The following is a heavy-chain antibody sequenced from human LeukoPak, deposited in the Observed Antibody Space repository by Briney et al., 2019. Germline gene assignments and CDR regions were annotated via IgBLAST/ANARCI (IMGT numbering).Heavy chain of an antibody. D-gene: IGHD1-14*01. CDR1: GLTFSDYW. Sequence: GGSLRLSCAVTGLTFSDYWMTWVSQAPTKGLEWFATIKPDGSEKYYVDSVKGRFTISRDNAKNSLFLQTNSLRAEETAVYYCARGHHGLEYWGQGALVTGSS. CDR3: ARGHHGLEY. V-gene: IGHV3-7*01. CDR2: IKPDGSEK. J-gene: IGHJ4*02.